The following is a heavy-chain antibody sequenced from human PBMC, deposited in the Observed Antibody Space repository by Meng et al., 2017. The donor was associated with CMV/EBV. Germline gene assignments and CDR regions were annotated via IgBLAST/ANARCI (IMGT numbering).Heavy chain of an antibody. Sequence: GESLKISCAASGFTFSDYCMNWVRQAPGKGLEWVSSISSSSTIYYAESVKGRFTISRDNAKNSLYLQMNSLRAEDTAVYYCARDGGDCSSTSCYTHGYYGMDVWGQGTTVTVSS. CDR3: ARDGGDCSSTSCYTHGYYGMDV. CDR2: ISSSSTI. V-gene: IGHV3-69-1*01. CDR1: GFTFSDYC. J-gene: IGHJ6*02. D-gene: IGHD2-2*02.